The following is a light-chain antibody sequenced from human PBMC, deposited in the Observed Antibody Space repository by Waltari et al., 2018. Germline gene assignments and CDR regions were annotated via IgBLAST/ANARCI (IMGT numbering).Light chain of an antibody. J-gene: IGKJ1*01. Sequence: EIVLTQSPGTLSLSPGERATLSCRASQSIGRYLVWYQKKPGQAPRLLIYGASSRAGGIPDRFSGSGSGTDFSLTISRLEPEDFAVYYCQNHERLPAVFGQGTKVEIK. V-gene: IGKV3-20*01. CDR3: QNHERLPAV. CDR1: QSIGRY. CDR2: GAS.